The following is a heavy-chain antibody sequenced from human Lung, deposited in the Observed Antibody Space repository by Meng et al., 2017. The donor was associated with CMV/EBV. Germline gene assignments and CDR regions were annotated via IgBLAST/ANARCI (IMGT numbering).Heavy chain of an antibody. CDR3: ARDRVGEPTFDY. J-gene: IGHJ4*01. Sequence: SXXVSCKTSGYTFTGYGISWVRQAPGQGLEWMGWISTYNDDKTYVQKFQTRVTMTTDRSTSTAYMELRNLRSDDTAVYYCARDRVGEPTFDYWGQGTLVTFSS. V-gene: IGHV1-18*01. CDR2: ISTYNDDK. D-gene: IGHD1-26*01. CDR1: GYTFTGYG.